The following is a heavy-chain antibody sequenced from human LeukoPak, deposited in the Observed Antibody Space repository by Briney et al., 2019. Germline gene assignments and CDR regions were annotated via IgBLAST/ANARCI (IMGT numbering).Heavy chain of an antibody. CDR2: IYHSGST. V-gene: IGHV4-30-2*01. J-gene: IGHJ4*02. CDR3: ASGNPIGYFDY. Sequence: PSETLSLTCTVSGGSISSGGYYWSWIRQPPGKGLEWIGYIYHSGSTYYNPSLKSRVTISVDRSKNQFSLKLSSVTAADTAVYYCASGNPIGYFDYWGQGTLVTVSS. CDR1: GGSISSGGYY. D-gene: IGHD1-14*01.